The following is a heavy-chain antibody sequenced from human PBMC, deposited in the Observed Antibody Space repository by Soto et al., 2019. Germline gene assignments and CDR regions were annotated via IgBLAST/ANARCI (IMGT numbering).Heavy chain of an antibody. Sequence: EVQVLESGGGLVQRGGSLRLSCAASGFPFSSYVMSWVRQAPGKGLEWVSGISGGGSNTFYADSVKGRFTISRDNSKNTLSLQMHILRVEDTAVYFCAKGGYYSLFDIWGQGTMVTVSA. J-gene: IGHJ3*02. CDR3: AKGGYYSLFDI. CDR1: GFPFSSYV. V-gene: IGHV3-23*01. D-gene: IGHD3-16*01. CDR2: ISGGGSNT.